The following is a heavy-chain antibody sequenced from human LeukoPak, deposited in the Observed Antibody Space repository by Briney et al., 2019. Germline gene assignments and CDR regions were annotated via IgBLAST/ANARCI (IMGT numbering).Heavy chain of an antibody. D-gene: IGHD4-17*01. CDR1: GYTFTSYD. V-gene: IGHV1-8*01. Sequence: ASVKVSCKASGYTFTSYDINWVRQATGQGLEWMGWMNPNSGNTGYAQKFQGRVTMTRNTSISTAYMELSSLRSEGTAVYYCAREGIKNDYGDSGRNWFDPWGQGTLVTVSS. CDR2: MNPNSGNT. J-gene: IGHJ5*02. CDR3: AREGIKNDYGDSGRNWFDP.